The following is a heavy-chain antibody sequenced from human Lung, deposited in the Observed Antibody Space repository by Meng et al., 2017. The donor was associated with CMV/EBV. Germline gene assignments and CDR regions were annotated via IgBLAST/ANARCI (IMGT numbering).Heavy chain of an antibody. CDR1: GFTFSTYG. J-gene: IGHJ6*02. CDR2: IRGSDGST. V-gene: IGHV3-23*01. Sequence: GESXKISXVASGFTFSTYGMSWVRQAPGKGLEWVSVIRGSDGSTHYADSAKGRFTISRDNSKNTLFLQMNSLRADDTAVYYCAKDRCGSASCSLGMDVWGQGXTVTVSS. D-gene: IGHD2-2*01. CDR3: AKDRCGSASCSLGMDV.